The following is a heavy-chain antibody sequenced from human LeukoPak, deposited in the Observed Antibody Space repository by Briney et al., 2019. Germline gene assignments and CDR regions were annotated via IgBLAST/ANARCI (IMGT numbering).Heavy chain of an antibody. V-gene: IGHV1-69*06. D-gene: IGHD6-13*01. CDR2: IIPIFGTA. CDR3: PRAGYSSSWYASFDY. CDR1: GGTFSSYA. J-gene: IGHJ4*02. Sequence: SVKVSCKASGGTFSSYAISWVRQAPGQGLEWMGGIIPIFGTANYAQKFQGRVTITADKSTSTAYMELSSLRSEDTAVYYCPRAGYSSSWYASFDYWGQGTLVTVSS.